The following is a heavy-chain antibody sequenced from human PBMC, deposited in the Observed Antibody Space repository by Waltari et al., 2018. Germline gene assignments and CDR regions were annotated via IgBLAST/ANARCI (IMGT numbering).Heavy chain of an antibody. V-gene: IGHV4-34*01. J-gene: IGHJ5*02. CDR3: ARGPDSGFDP. CDR1: GGSFSGYS. Sequence: QVQLQQWGAGLLKPSETLSLTCAVYGGSFSGYSWSWIRQPPGKGLEWIGEINHSGSTNYSPSLKSRVTISVDTSKNQFSLKLSSVTAADTAVYYCARGPDSGFDPWGQGTLVTVSS. D-gene: IGHD2-21*01. CDR2: INHSGST.